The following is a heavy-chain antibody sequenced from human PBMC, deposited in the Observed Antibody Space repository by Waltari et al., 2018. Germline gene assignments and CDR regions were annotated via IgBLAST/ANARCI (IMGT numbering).Heavy chain of an antibody. V-gene: IGHV3-7*01. CDR2: IKQEGRVK. Sequence: EVQLVESGGGLVQPGGSLRLSCAASGFTFSTHWMSWVRQAPGKGLWGVANIKQEGRVKDYVDSVKGRFTSSRDNAKKSVYLQMNSLGVEDTAVDYCARSRKSRPRYFDYWGQGTLVTVSS. CDR1: GFTFSTHW. CDR3: ARSRKSRPRYFDY. J-gene: IGHJ4*02.